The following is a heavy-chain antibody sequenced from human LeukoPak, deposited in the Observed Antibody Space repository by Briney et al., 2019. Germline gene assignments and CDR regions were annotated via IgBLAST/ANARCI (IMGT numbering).Heavy chain of an antibody. CDR1: GGSFSGYY. V-gene: IGHV4-34*01. Sequence: PSETLSLTCAVYGGSFSGYYWSWLRQPPGKGLEWIGEINHSGSTNYNPSLKSRVTISVDTSKNQFSLKLSSVTAADTAVYYCARGRRIFGVAKGWFDPWGQGTLVTVSS. J-gene: IGHJ5*02. CDR2: INHSGST. D-gene: IGHD3-3*01. CDR3: ARGRRIFGVAKGWFDP.